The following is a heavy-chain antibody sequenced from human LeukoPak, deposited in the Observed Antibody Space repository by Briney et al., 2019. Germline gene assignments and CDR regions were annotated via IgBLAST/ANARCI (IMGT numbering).Heavy chain of an antibody. D-gene: IGHD2-21*02. CDR1: GFTVSSNY. Sequence: GGSLRLSCAASGFTVSSNYMSWVRQAPGKGLEWVSAIYSGGSTYYADSVKGRFTISRDNSKNTLYLQMNSLRAEDTAVYYCARDGGDDYYYYGMDVWGQGTTVTVSS. V-gene: IGHV3-66*02. CDR3: ARDGGDDYYYYGMDV. J-gene: IGHJ6*02. CDR2: IYSGGST.